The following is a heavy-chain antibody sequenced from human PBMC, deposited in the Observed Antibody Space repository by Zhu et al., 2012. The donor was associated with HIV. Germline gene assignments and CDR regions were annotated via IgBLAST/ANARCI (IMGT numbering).Heavy chain of an antibody. D-gene: IGHD2-15*01. CDR2: IYYSGST. V-gene: IGHV4-59*01. Sequence: QVQLLESGPGLVKPSETLSLTCTVSGGSISNYYWSWIRQPPGKGLEWIGYIYYSGSTSYNPSLKSRVTISLDTSKNQFSLKLRFVTAADTAVYYCARVVVIAAPHFDYWGQGNPWSTVSS. CDR1: GGSISNYY. CDR3: ARVVVIAAPHFDY. J-gene: IGHJ4*02.